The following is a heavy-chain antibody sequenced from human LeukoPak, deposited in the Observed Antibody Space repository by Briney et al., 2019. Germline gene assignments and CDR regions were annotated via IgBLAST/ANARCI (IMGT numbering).Heavy chain of an antibody. CDR3: AKDGEVSSSWYYFDY. CDR2: IRRKTDGGTT. D-gene: IGHD6-13*01. V-gene: IGHV3-15*01. Sequence: GGSLRLSCVASGFTFSDHYMDWVRQVPGKGLEWVGRIRRKTDGGTTDHAAPVKGRFTISRDDSKNTLYLQMNSLKTEDTAVYYCAKDGEVSSSWYYFDYWGQGTLVTVSS. CDR1: GFTFSDHY. J-gene: IGHJ4*02.